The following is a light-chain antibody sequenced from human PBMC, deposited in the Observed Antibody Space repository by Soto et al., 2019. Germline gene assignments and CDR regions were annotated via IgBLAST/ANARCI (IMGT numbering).Light chain of an antibody. CDR3: HQANSFPIT. CDR1: QDILSW. CDR2: ASS. J-gene: IGKJ3*01. Sequence: DIQMTQSPSSVSASVGDRVTITCRASQDILSWLAWYQQKPGEDPRLLIYASSNLQSGVPSRFSGSGSGTDFTLTISSLQPEDFATYYCHQANSFPITFGPGTRLDIK. V-gene: IGKV1-12*01.